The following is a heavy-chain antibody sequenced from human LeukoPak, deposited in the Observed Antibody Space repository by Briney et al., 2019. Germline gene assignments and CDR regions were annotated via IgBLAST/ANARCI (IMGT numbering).Heavy chain of an antibody. V-gene: IGHV3-15*01. Sequence: PGGSLRLSCAASGITFNHAWMSWVRQAPGQGLEWVGRIKSKSDGETTDYGAPVKSRFTISRDDSKNTLYLQMNSLKTEDTAVYYCTTDSNYYGLAYWGQGTLVTVSS. CDR2: IKSKSDGETT. J-gene: IGHJ4*02. D-gene: IGHD3-10*01. CDR1: GITFNHAW. CDR3: TTDSNYYGLAY.